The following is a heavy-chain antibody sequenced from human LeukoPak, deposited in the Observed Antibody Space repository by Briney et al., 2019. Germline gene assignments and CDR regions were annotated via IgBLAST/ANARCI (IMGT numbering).Heavy chain of an antibody. J-gene: IGHJ6*03. D-gene: IGHD3-3*02. CDR1: GFTFSTYS. V-gene: IGHV3-48*02. CDR2: IGGSGSFI. CDR3: ARLLATWDYYYMDV. Sequence: PGGFLRLSCAGSGFTFSTYSIKWVRQAPGKGLEWVAHIGGSGSFIYYADSVKGRFTISRDNAKKSVYLQMNSLRDEDTAVYFCARLLATWDYYYMDVWGKGTTVTVSS.